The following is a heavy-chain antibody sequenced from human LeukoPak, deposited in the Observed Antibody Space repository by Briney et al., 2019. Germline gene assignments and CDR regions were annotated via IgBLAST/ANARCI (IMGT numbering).Heavy chain of an antibody. CDR3: ARDRSASYRFDY. J-gene: IGHJ4*02. CDR2: IYTSGST. V-gene: IGHV4-4*07. CDR1: GDSISGYY. D-gene: IGHD1-26*01. Sequence: TPSETLSLTCSVSGDSISGYYWGWIRQPAGKGLEWIGRIYTSGSTNYNPSLKSRVTMSVDTSKNQFSLNLTSATAADTAVYYCARDRSASYRFDYWGQGTLVTVSS.